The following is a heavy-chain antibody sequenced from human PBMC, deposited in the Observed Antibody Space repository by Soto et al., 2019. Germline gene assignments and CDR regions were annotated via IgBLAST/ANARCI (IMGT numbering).Heavy chain of an antibody. CDR3: ASRLLLEARLDP. CDR2: FDPEDGET. J-gene: IGHJ5*02. Sequence: ASVKVSCQVSGYTLTELSMHWVRQAPGKGLEWMGGFDPEDGETIYAQKFQGRVTMTEDTSTDTAYMELSSLRSEDTAVYYCASRLLLEARLDPWGQGTLVTVSS. CDR1: GYTLTELS. V-gene: IGHV1-24*01. D-gene: IGHD3-22*01.